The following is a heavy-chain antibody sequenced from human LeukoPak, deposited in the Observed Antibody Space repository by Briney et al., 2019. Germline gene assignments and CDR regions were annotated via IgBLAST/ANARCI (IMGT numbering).Heavy chain of an antibody. CDR2: INPNTGVT. Sequence: ASVKVSCKASGYAFTDYYLHWVRQAPGQGLEWMGQINPNTGVTDYAQKFQGRVSMTRDTSINTAYIEVSRLTSDDTAVYYCARAEDYGGNYYFFDYWGQGTLVTVSS. D-gene: IGHD4-23*01. CDR3: ARAEDYGGNYYFFDY. J-gene: IGHJ4*02. V-gene: IGHV1-2*06. CDR1: GYAFTDYY.